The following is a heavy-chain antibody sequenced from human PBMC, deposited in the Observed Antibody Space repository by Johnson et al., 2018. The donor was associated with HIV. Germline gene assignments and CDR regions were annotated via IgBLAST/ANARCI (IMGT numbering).Heavy chain of an antibody. V-gene: IGHV3-7*02. CDR2: IRQDGGER. J-gene: IGHJ3*02. CDR3: ARLVATKDYAFDI. D-gene: IGHD5-12*01. Sequence: VQLVESGGGLVQPGGSLRLSCAASGFTFSDYYMSWVRQAPGKGLEWVANIRQDGGERYYVDSVKGRFTISRDNAKNSLFLQMNSLTAEATAVYYCARLVATKDYAFDIWGQGTLVTVSS. CDR1: GFTFSDYY.